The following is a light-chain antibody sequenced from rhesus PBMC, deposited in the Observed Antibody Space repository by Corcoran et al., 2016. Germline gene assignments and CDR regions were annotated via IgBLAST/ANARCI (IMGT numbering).Light chain of an antibody. J-gene: IGKJ4*01. Sequence: DIQMSQSPSSLSASVGDRVTITCRASQGISSYLNWYQQKPGKAPKPLIYYASNLESGVPSRFSGSGSGTDFTLTISSLQPEDFAIYYCQQHNSYPPTFGGGTKVEIK. CDR3: QQHNSYPPT. V-gene: IGKV1-37*01. CDR1: QGISSY. CDR2: YAS.